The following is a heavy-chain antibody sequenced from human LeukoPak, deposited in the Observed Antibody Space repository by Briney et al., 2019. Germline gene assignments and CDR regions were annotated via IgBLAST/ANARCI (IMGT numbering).Heavy chain of an antibody. J-gene: IGHJ4*02. V-gene: IGHV4-59*01. D-gene: IGHD6-19*01. CDR2: IYYSGST. CDR3: AREGSSGWYGHDY. Sequence: IGYIYYSGSTNYNPSLKSRVTISVDTSKNQFSLKLSSVTAADTAVYYCAREGSSGWYGHDYWGQGTLVTVSS.